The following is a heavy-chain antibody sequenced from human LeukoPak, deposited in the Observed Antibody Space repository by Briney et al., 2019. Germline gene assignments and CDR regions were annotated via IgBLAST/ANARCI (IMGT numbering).Heavy chain of an antibody. CDR2: ISAYNGNT. J-gene: IGHJ4*02. Sequence: ASVKVSCKASGYTFTSYGISWVRQALGQGLEWMGWISAYNGNTSYAQKLQGRVTMTTDTSTSTAYMELRSLRSDDTAVYYCARDHYYDFWSGYFPGYWGQGTLVTVSS. D-gene: IGHD3-3*01. V-gene: IGHV1-18*01. CDR1: GYTFTSYG. CDR3: ARDHYYDFWSGYFPGY.